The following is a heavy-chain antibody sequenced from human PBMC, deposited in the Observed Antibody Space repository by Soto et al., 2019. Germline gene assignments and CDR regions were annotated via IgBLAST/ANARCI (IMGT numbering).Heavy chain of an antibody. CDR2: ISAYNGNT. D-gene: IGHD4-17*01. V-gene: IGHV1-18*01. Sequence: RASVKVSCKASGYTFTSYGISWVRQAPGQGLEWMGWISAYNGNTNYAQKLQGRVTMTTDTSTSTAYMELRSLRSDDTAVYYCARTGTTVVNQNWFDPWGQGTLVTVSS. CDR3: ARTGTTVVNQNWFDP. CDR1: GYTFTSYG. J-gene: IGHJ5*02.